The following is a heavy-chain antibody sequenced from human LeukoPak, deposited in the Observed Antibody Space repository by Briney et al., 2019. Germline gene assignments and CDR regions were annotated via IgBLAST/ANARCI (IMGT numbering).Heavy chain of an antibody. J-gene: IGHJ4*02. V-gene: IGHV4-34*01. D-gene: IGHD3-3*01. CDR2: LNHSGST. CDR3: ARGRVDFWSGYSYYFDY. CDR1: GGSFSGYY. Sequence: TSETLSLTCAVYGGSFSGYYWSWIRQPPGKGLEGIGELNHSGSTNYNPSLKSRVTISVDTSKNQFSLKLSSVTAADTAVYYCARGRVDFWSGYSYYFDYWGQGTLVTVSS.